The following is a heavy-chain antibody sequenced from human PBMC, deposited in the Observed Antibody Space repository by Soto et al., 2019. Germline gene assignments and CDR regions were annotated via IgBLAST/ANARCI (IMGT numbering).Heavy chain of an antibody. D-gene: IGHD2-2*01. V-gene: IGHV3-64*01. Sequence: GGSLRLSCAASGFTFSSYAMHWVRQAPGKGLEYVSAISSNGGSTYYANSVKGRFTISRDNSKNTLYLQMGSLRAEDMAVYYCARDPSTESRHFDYWGQGTLVTVSS. CDR1: GFTFSSYA. CDR2: ISSNGGST. CDR3: ARDPSTESRHFDY. J-gene: IGHJ4*02.